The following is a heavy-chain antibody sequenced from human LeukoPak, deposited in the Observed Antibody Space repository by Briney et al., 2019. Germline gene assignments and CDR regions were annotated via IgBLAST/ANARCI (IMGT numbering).Heavy chain of an antibody. CDR2: IKQDGSEK. CDR1: GFTFSSYW. V-gene: IGHV3-7*01. J-gene: IGHJ4*02. Sequence: GGSLRLSCAASGFTFSSYWMSWVRQAPGKGLEWVANIKQDGSEKYYVDSVKGRFTITRDNAKNSLYLQMSSLRAEDTAVYYCARFELDSGGYATNFDSWGQGTLVTVSP. D-gene: IGHD3-22*01. CDR3: ARFELDSGGYATNFDS.